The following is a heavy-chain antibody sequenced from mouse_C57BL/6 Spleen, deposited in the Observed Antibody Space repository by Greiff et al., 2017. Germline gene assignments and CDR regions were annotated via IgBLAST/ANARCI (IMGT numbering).Heavy chain of an antibody. CDR2: IYPGSGST. CDR1: GYTFTSYW. J-gene: IGHJ3*01. D-gene: IGHD2-5*01. CDR3: ARDSDSNPGFAY. V-gene: IGHV1-55*01. Sequence: QVQLQQPGAGLVKPGASVKMSCKASGYTFTSYWITWVQQRPGQGLEWIGDIYPGSGSTNYNEKFKSKATLTVDTSSSTAYMQLSSLTSEDSAVFDCARDSDSNPGFAYWGKGALVTVSA.